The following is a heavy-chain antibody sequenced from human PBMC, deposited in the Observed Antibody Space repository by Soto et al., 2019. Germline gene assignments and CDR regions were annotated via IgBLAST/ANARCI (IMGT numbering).Heavy chain of an antibody. D-gene: IGHD2-15*01. Sequence: QVQLVQSGAEVKKPGSSVKVSCKASGGTFSSYAISWVRQAPGQGLEWMGGIIPIFGTANYAQKFQGRVTITADESTSTAYMELSSLRSEDTAVYYCARGVTDCSGGSCYSFPPIWGQGTMVTVSS. CDR1: GGTFSSYA. J-gene: IGHJ3*02. CDR3: ARGVTDCSGGSCYSFPPI. V-gene: IGHV1-69*01. CDR2: IIPIFGTA.